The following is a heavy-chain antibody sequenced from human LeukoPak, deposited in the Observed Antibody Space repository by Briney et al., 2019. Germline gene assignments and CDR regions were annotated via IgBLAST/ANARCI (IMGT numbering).Heavy chain of an antibody. J-gene: IGHJ4*02. V-gene: IGHV3-7*01. Sequence: GGSLRLSCAASGLTFSSYWMRWVRQAPGKGLEGVANIKKDGSEEYYVDSVKGRFTISRDNAQNSLFLQMNTLAVEDPPVYYCARAIRGSAVDTGDRWGQGTLVTVSS. D-gene: IGHD3-10*01. CDR2: IKKDGSEE. CDR3: ARAIRGSAVDTGDR. CDR1: GLTFSSYW.